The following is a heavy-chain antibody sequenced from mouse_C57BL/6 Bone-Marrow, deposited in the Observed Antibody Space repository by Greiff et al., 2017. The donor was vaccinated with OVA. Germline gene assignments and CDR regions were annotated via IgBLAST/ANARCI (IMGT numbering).Heavy chain of an antibody. CDR3: ASLYYGFAY. CDR2: INPSSGYT. J-gene: IGHJ3*01. D-gene: IGHD1-1*01. Sequence: VQLQQSGAELARPGASVKMSCKASGYTFTSYTMHWVKRRPGQGLEWIGYINPSSGYTKYNQKFKDKATLTADKSSSTAYMQLSSLTSEDSAVYYCASLYYGFAYWGQGTLVTVSA. V-gene: IGHV1-4*01. CDR1: GYTFTSYT.